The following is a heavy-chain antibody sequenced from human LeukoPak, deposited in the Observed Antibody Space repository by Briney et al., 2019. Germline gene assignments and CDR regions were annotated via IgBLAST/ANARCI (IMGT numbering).Heavy chain of an antibody. CDR1: GFTFSSYG. Sequence: GGSLRLSCAASGFTFSSYGMHWVRQAPGKGLEWVAVIWYDGSNKYYADSVKGRFTISRDNSKNTLYLQMNSLRAEDTAVYYCARDGRERNSSSWYPTWWYYYYGMDVWGQGTTVTVSS. J-gene: IGHJ6*02. D-gene: IGHD6-13*01. CDR3: ARDGRERNSSSWYPTWWYYYYGMDV. V-gene: IGHV3-33*01. CDR2: IWYDGSNK.